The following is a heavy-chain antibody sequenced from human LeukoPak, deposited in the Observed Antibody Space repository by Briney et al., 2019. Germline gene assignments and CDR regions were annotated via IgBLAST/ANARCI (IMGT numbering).Heavy chain of an antibody. Sequence: PGGSLRLSCAASGFTFSSYAMSWIRQAPGKGLQWVSYISGSGSTIYYADSVKGRFTISRDNAKNSLYLQMNSLRAEDTAVYYCTRGGGSYGYWGQGTLVTVSS. D-gene: IGHD1-26*01. CDR1: GFTFSSYA. V-gene: IGHV3-11*01. CDR2: ISGSGSTI. J-gene: IGHJ4*02. CDR3: TRGGGSYGY.